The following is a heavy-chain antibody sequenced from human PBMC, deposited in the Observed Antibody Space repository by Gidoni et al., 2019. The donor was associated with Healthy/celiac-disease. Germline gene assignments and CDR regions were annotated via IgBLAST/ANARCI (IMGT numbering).Heavy chain of an antibody. CDR1: GGSISSYY. J-gene: IGHJ4*02. D-gene: IGHD6-19*01. CDR2: IYYSGST. CDR3: ARWGHSSRYFDY. Sequence: QVQLQESGPGLVKPSETLSLTCTVSGGSISSYYWSWIRQPPGKGLEWIGYIYYSGSTNYNPSLKSQVTISVDTSKNQFSLKLSSVTAADTAVYYCARWGHSSRYFDYWGQGTLVTVSS. V-gene: IGHV4-59*01.